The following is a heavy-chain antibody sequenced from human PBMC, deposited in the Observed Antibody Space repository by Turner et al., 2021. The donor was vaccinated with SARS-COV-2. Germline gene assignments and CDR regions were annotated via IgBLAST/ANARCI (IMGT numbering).Heavy chain of an antibody. Sequence: QVQLVCSGGGVVQPGRSVRLSCAASGFTFSRYGMHWVRQGPGKGLEWVEVIWYDGSNKYYADSVKGRFTISRDNSKNTLYLKMNSLRAEDTAVYYCAKAGFGYSSGWGYFDYWGQGTLVTVSS. CDR2: IWYDGSNK. D-gene: IGHD6-19*01. J-gene: IGHJ4*02. V-gene: IGHV3-33*06. CDR1: GFTFSRYG. CDR3: AKAGFGYSSGWGYFDY.